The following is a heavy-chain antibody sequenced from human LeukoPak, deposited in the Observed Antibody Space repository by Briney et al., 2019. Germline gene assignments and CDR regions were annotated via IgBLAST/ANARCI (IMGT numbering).Heavy chain of an antibody. J-gene: IGHJ4*02. D-gene: IGHD3-3*01. Sequence: ASVKVSFTSSGYTFTIYGISWVRQAPGQGLEWMGWISAYNGNTNYAQKHQGRVTMTTDTSTSTAYMELRSLRSDDTAVYYCARTITIFGVVPGDYWGQGTLVTVSS. CDR2: ISAYNGNT. CDR1: GYTFTIYG. CDR3: ARTITIFGVVPGDY. V-gene: IGHV1-18*01.